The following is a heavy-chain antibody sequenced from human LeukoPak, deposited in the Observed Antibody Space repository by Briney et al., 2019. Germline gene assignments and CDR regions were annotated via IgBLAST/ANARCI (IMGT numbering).Heavy chain of an antibody. CDR1: GYTLTELS. V-gene: IGHV1-24*01. CDR3: ATRRILWFGEFFDY. J-gene: IGHJ4*02. Sequence: ASVKVSCKVSGYTLTELSMHWVRQAPGKGLEWMGGFDPEDGETIYAQKFQSRVTMTEDTSTDTAYMELSSLRSEDTAVYYCATRRILWFGEFFDYWGQGTLVTVSS. CDR2: FDPEDGET. D-gene: IGHD3-10*01.